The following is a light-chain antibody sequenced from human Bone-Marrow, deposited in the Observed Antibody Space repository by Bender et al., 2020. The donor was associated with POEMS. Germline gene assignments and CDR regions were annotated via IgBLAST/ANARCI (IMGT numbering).Light chain of an antibody. CDR1: ALPKRY. Sequence: SYELTQAPSVSVSPGQTARITCSGDALPKRYTYWYQQKSCQAPVLVIYEDSKRPSGIPERFSGSSSGTMATLSISGAQVEDEADYYCYSTDISGNHRVFGGGTRLTVL. CDR2: EDS. J-gene: IGLJ2*01. CDR3: YSTDISGNHRV. V-gene: IGLV3-10*01.